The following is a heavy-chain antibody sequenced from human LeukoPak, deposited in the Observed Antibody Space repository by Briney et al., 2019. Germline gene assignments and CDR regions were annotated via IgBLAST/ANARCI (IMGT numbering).Heavy chain of an antibody. Sequence: ASVKVSCKASGYTFTSYDINWVRQATGQGLEWMGWMNPNSGNTGYAQKFQGRVTMTRNTSISTAYMELSSLRSEDTAVYYCARGLFVRGWRPVPAAYWSQGTLVTVSS. D-gene: IGHD5-24*01. CDR3: ARGLFVRGWRPVPAAY. CDR2: MNPNSGNT. V-gene: IGHV1-8*01. CDR1: GYTFTSYD. J-gene: IGHJ4*02.